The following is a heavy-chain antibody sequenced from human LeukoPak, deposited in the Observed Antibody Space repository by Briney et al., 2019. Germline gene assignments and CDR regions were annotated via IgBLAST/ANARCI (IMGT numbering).Heavy chain of an antibody. Sequence: PGGSPRLSCAASGFTFSTYGMHWVRQAPGKGLEWVAVIWYDGSNKYYADSVKGRFTISRDNSKNTVSLQMNSLRAEDTAVYYCARNFRSGSLDYWGQGTLVTVSS. CDR2: IWYDGSNK. V-gene: IGHV3-33*01. J-gene: IGHJ4*02. CDR1: GFTFSTYG. CDR3: ARNFRSGSLDY. D-gene: IGHD3-10*01.